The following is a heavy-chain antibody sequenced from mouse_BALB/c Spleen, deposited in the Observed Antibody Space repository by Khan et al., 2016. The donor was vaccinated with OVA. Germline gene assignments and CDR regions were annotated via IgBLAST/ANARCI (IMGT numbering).Heavy chain of an antibody. CDR2: INPSNGYT. D-gene: IGHD2-14*01. CDR1: GYIFTSYT. Sequence: VELVESGAELARPGASVKMSCKASGYIFTSYTIHWIKKRPGQGLEWIGYINPSNGYTNYNQKFKDKATLTTDKSSTTAYLQLSSLTSDDSAVYNCVRDGAYHRNDGWFAYWGQGTLVTVSA. CDR3: VRDGAYHRNDGWFAY. J-gene: IGHJ3*01. V-gene: IGHV1-4*01.